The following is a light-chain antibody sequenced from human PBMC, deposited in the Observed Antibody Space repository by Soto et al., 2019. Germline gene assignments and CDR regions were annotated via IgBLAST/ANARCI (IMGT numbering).Light chain of an antibody. CDR2: LGS. CDR3: MQALQTPRT. J-gene: IGKJ1*01. Sequence: DIVMTQYPLSLPVTPGEPASISCRSSQSLLHSNGYNYLDWYLQKPGQSPQLLIYLGSNRASGVPDRFSGSGSGTDFTLKISRVEAEDVGVYYCMQALQTPRTFGQGTKV. V-gene: IGKV2-28*01. CDR1: QSLLHSNGYNY.